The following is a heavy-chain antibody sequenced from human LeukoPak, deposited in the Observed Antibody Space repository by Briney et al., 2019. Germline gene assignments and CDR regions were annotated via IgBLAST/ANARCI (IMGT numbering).Heavy chain of an antibody. CDR1: GFTFSSYA. V-gene: IGHV3-15*01. CDR2: IKSKTDGGTT. J-gene: IGHJ4*02. CDR3: TTDDDFWSGYPDY. D-gene: IGHD3-3*01. Sequence: PGGSLRLSCAASGFTFSSYAMSWVRQAPGKGLEWVGRIKSKTDGGTTDYAAPVKGRFTISRDDSKNTLYLQMNSLKTEDTAVYYCTTDDDFWSGYPDYWGQGILVTVSS.